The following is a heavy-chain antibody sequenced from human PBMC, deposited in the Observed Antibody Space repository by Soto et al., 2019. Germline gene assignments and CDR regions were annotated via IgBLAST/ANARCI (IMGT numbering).Heavy chain of an antibody. CDR2: IDPSDSYT. D-gene: IGHD1-20*01. V-gene: IGHV5-10-1*01. J-gene: IGHJ6*02. Sequence: GESLKISCKGSGYSFTSYWISWVRQMPGKGLEWMGRIDPSDSYTNYSPSFQGHVTISADKSISTACLQWSSLKASDTAMYYCASITGKRYYGMDVWGQGTTVTVSS. CDR1: GYSFTSYW. CDR3: ASITGKRYYGMDV.